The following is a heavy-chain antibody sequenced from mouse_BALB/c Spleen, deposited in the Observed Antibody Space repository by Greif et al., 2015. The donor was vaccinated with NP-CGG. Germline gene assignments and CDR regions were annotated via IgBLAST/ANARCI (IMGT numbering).Heavy chain of an antibody. CDR1: GFAFSSYD. CDR2: ISSGGGST. CDR3: ASHYYGSSYYFDY. J-gene: IGHJ2*01. D-gene: IGHD1-1*01. Sequence: DVKLVESGGGLVKPGGSLKLSCAASGFAFSSYDMSWVRQTPEKRLEWVAYISSGGGSTYYPDTVKGRFTISRGNAKNTLYLQMSSLKSEDTAMYYCASHYYGSSYYFDYWGQGTTLTVSS. V-gene: IGHV5-12-1*01.